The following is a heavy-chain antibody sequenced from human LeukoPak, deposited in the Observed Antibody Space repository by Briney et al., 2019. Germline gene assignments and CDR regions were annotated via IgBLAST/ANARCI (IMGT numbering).Heavy chain of an antibody. J-gene: IGHJ4*02. CDR2: IYYSGRT. D-gene: IGHD3-10*01. CDR3: ASGFGSYYDSGY. Sequence: PSETLSLTCTVSGGSIRSSSYYWGWIRQPPGKGLEWIGSIYYSGRTYYNPSLKSRVSISVATSENQSSLRLTSVTAADTAVYYCASGFGSYYDSGYWGQGRLVTVSS. V-gene: IGHV4-39*01. CDR1: GGSIRSSSYY.